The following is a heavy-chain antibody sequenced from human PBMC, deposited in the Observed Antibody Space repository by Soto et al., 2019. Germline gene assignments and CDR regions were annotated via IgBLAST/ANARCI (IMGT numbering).Heavy chain of an antibody. D-gene: IGHD5-18*01. V-gene: IGHV1-69*06. CDR2: IIPIFGTA. CDR3: ASGYSYGWRKGYYYGMDV. Sequence: QVQLVQSGAEVQKPGSSVKVSCKASGGTFSSYAISWVRQAPGQGLEWMGGIIPIFGTANYAQKFQGRVTITADKSTSTAYMELSSLRSEDTAVYYCASGYSYGWRKGYYYGMDVWGQGTTVTVSS. CDR1: GGTFSSYA. J-gene: IGHJ6*02.